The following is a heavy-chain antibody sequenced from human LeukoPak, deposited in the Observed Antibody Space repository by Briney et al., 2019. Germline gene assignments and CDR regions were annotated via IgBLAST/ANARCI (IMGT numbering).Heavy chain of an antibody. CDR1: GFTFSSYG. CDR3: ARDMVRGHYSDYGMDV. J-gene: IGHJ6*02. V-gene: IGHV3-33*01. D-gene: IGHD2-15*01. Sequence: GRSLRLSCAASGFTFSSYGMHWVRQAPGKGLEWVAVIWYDGSNKYYADSVKGRFTISRDNSKNTLYLQMNSLRAEDTAVYYCARDMVRGHYSDYGMDVWGQGTTVTVSS. CDR2: IWYDGSNK.